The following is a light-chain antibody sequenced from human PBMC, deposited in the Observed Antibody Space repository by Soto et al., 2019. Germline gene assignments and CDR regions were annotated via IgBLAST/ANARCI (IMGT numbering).Light chain of an antibody. V-gene: IGKV3-20*01. J-gene: IGKJ1*01. Sequence: EIVLTQSPRTLSLSPGERATLSCRASQSIAGGYLAWYQHRPGQAPRLLISGAYRRAAGIPDRFSGSGSGTDFTLTISELQPEDFAVYYCHQYVASPRTFGQGTKVEFK. CDR1: QSIAGGY. CDR2: GAY. CDR3: HQYVASPRT.